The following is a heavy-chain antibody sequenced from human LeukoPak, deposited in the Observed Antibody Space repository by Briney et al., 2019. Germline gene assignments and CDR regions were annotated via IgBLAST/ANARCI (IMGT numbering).Heavy chain of an antibody. D-gene: IGHD4-17*01. CDR3: ARDRIIYGDYGDAFDI. J-gene: IGHJ3*02. CDR2: ISSSSNYI. CDR1: GFTFYTYS. Sequence: GGSLRLSCAASGFTFYTYSMNWVRQAPGKGLEWVSSISSSSNYIYYTDSVKGRFTISRNNAKNSLYLQMNSLRAEDTAVYYCARDRIIYGDYGDAFDIWGQGTMVTVSS. V-gene: IGHV3-21*01.